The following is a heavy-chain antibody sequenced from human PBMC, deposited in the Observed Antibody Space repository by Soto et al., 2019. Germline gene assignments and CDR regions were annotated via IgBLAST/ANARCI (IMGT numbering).Heavy chain of an antibody. J-gene: IGHJ5*01. CDR3: GRGQFSYGSFYRLFDS. CDR1: GYTFSAFH. V-gene: IGHV1-2*02. Sequence: QVQLVQSGAEVKKPGASVKVSCKASGYTFSAFHINWVRQAPGQGLEWMGWLNPNSGDTKFTQKFQGRVTMTRDTSIRTAFMELINLGFGETGVYFWGRGQFSYGSFYRLFDSWGQGTPVAVSS. D-gene: IGHD2-2*02. CDR2: LNPNSGDT.